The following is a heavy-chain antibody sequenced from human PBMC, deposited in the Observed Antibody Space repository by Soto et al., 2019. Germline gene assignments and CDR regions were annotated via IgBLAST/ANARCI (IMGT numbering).Heavy chain of an antibody. CDR1: GFTFTSSA. D-gene: IGHD6-25*01. CDR3: AAXSIGWDELRTVYYGMDV. CDR2: IVVGSGNT. V-gene: IGHV1-58*01. J-gene: IGHJ6*02. Sequence: SVKVSCKGSGFTFTSSAVQWVRQARGQRLEGIGWIVVGSGNTNYEHKFQERVTITRDMSTSTAYMELSSLRSEDTAVYYCAAXSIGWDELRTVYYGMDVWGQGNTGTVSS.